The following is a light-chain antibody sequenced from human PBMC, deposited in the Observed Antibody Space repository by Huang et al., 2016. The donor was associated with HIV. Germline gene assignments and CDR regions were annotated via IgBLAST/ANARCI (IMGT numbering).Light chain of an antibody. J-gene: IGKJ4*01. Sequence: EIEMTQSPAILSVSPGERATLSCRASQSVNSDLAWYLQKPGQAPRLLIYGASTRAIGIPVKFNGTGSGTEFSLSISNLQSDDFGVYYCQQYNDRPPLTFGGGTKVEI. V-gene: IGKV3-15*01. CDR2: GAS. CDR3: QQYNDRPPLT. CDR1: QSVNSD.